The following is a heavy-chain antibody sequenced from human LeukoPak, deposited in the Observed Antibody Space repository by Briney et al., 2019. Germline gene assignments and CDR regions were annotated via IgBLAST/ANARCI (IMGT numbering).Heavy chain of an antibody. D-gene: IGHD6-13*01. CDR3: ASTRAAAEDFDY. CDR1: GFTFSSYA. J-gene: IGHJ4*02. Sequence: GGSLRLSCAASGFTFSSYAMSWVRQAPGKGLEWVSYISSSGSTIYYADSVKGRFTISRDNAKNSLYLQMNSLRAEDTAVYYCASTRAAAEDFDYWGQGTLVTVSS. V-gene: IGHV3-48*04. CDR2: ISSSGSTI.